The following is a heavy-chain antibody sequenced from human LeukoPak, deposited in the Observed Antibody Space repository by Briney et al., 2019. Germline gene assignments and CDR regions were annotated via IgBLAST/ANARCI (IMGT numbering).Heavy chain of an antibody. CDR1: GFTFSNAW. Sequence: GGSLRLSCAASGFTFSNAWMSWVRQAPGKGLEWVSLISGDGGSTYYADSVKGRFTISRDNSKNSLYLQMNSLRTEDTALYYCAKSPLAYCGGDCYSWFDPWGQGTLVTVSS. D-gene: IGHD2-21*02. J-gene: IGHJ5*02. V-gene: IGHV3-43*02. CDR2: ISGDGGST. CDR3: AKSPLAYCGGDCYSWFDP.